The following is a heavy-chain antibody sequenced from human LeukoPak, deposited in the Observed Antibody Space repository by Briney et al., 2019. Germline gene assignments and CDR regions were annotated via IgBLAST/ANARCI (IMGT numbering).Heavy chain of an antibody. CDR1: GFTFSTYW. V-gene: IGHV3-7*01. D-gene: IGHD3-22*01. J-gene: IGHJ4*02. CDR2: IKQDGSAK. CDR3: ARCPYDSTGYYFVPSHLDY. Sequence: GGSLRLSCAASGFTFSTYWMTWVRQAPGKGLEWVANIKQDGSAKYYVDSLRGRFSISRDNVKNSLFLQMNSLSAEDTAVYYCARCPYDSTGYYFVPSHLDYWGQGTLVTVSS.